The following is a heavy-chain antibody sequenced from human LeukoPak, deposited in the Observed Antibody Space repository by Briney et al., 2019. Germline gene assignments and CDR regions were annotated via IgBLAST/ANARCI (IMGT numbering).Heavy chain of an antibody. CDR2: MNPNSGNT. Sequence: ASVKVSCKASGYTFTSYGISWVRQATGQGLEWMGWMNPNSGNTGYAQKFQGRVTMTRNTSISTAYMELSSLRSEDTAVYYCAREVAVAGRGNGMDVWGQGTTVTVSS. V-gene: IGHV1-8*02. CDR3: AREVAVAGRGNGMDV. D-gene: IGHD6-19*01. CDR1: GYTFTSYG. J-gene: IGHJ6*02.